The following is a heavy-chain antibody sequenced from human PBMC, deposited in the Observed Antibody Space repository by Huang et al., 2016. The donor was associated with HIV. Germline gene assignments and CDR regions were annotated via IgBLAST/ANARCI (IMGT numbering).Heavy chain of an antibody. CDR1: GGTFSSYA. J-gene: IGHJ3*02. CDR2: IIPIFGTA. D-gene: IGHD3-22*01. CDR3: ASHYYDSSGYFRGAFDI. V-gene: IGHV1-69*13. Sequence: QVQLVQSGAEVKKPGSSVKVSCKASGGTFSSYAISWVRQAPGQGLEWMGVIIPIFGTANCARKCQGRVTVTADESTSTAFMELSSLRSEDTAVYYCASHYYDSSGYFRGAFDIWGQGTMVTVSS.